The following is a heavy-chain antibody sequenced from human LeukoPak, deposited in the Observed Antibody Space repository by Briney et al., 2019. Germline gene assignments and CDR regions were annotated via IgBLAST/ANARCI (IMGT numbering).Heavy chain of an antibody. J-gene: IGHJ5*02. CDR3: ARKLLGYILPLNWFDP. CDR1: GGSFSGYY. CDR2: IKHSGST. D-gene: IGHD2-21*01. V-gene: IGHV4-34*01. Sequence: TSETLSLTCAVYGGSFSGYYWSWIRQPPGKGLEWTGEIKHSGSTNYNPSLKSRVTISVDTSKNQFSLKLSSVTAADTAVYYCARKLLGYILPLNWFDPWGQGTLVTVSS.